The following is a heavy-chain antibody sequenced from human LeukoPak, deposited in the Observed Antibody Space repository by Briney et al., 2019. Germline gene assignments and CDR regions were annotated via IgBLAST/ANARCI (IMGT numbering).Heavy chain of an antibody. CDR3: ASWSRDGYNRLDY. Sequence: PGGSLILSCAASGFTFSSYWMSWVRQAPGKGLEWVANIKQDGSEKYDVDSVKGRFTISRDNAKNSLYLQMNSLRAEDTAVYYCASWSRDGYNRLDYWGQGTLVTVSS. J-gene: IGHJ4*02. D-gene: IGHD5-24*01. CDR2: IKQDGSEK. V-gene: IGHV3-7*01. CDR1: GFTFSSYW.